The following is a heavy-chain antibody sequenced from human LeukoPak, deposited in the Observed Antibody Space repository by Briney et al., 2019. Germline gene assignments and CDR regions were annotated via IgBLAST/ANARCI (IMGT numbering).Heavy chain of an antibody. V-gene: IGHV3-43*01. D-gene: IGHD7-27*01. CDR2: ISWDGGST. Sequence: GGSLRLSCAASGFTFDDYTMHWVRQAPGKGLEWVSLISWDGGSTYYADSVKGRFTISRDNSKNSLYLQMNSLRTEDTALYYCAKAGERYYYYYYMDVWGKGTTVTISS. CDR3: AKAGERYYYYYYMDV. J-gene: IGHJ6*03. CDR1: GFTFDDYT.